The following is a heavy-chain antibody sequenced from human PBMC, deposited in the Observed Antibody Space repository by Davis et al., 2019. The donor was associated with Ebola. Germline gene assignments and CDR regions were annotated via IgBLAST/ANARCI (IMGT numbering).Heavy chain of an antibody. CDR1: GFTFSTYA. CDR2: ISGGGGVT. D-gene: IGHD3-10*01. CDR3: ARDPNAYYYGSGSYHNWFDP. V-gene: IGHV3-23*01. Sequence: GGSLRLSCAASGFTFSTYAMSWVRQAPGKGLEWVSGISGGGGVTYYADSVKGRFTISRDNSKNTLYLQMNSLRAEDTAVYYCARDPNAYYYGSGSYHNWFDPWGQGTLVTVSS. J-gene: IGHJ5*02.